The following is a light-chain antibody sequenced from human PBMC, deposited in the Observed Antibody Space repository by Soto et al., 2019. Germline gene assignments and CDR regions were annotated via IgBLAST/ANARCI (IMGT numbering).Light chain of an antibody. V-gene: IGKV1-39*01. CDR2: AAS. CDR3: QQSFSFPVT. CDR1: QTITRY. J-gene: IGKJ2*01. Sequence: DIKMTQSPSSLSAYVGDRVTITCRANQTITRYLDWYQQKPGTAPKLLIYAASSLQEGVPSRFRGSGSGTDFTLTISNLQPEDFAAYSCQQSFSFPVTFGQGTKLEIK.